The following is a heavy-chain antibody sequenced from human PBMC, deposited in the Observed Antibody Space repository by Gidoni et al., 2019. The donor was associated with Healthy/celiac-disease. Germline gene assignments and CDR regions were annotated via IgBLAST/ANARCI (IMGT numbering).Heavy chain of an antibody. J-gene: IGHJ6*03. Sequence: EVQLLESGGGLVQPGGSLRLSCAASGFPFSSYAMSWVRQAPGKGLGWVSAISGSGGSTYYADSVKCRFTISRDNSKTTLYLQMNSLRAEDTAVYYCAKDLLWFENCMDVWGKGTTVTVSS. CDR2: ISGSGGST. CDR1: GFPFSSYA. D-gene: IGHD3-10*01. V-gene: IGHV3-23*01. CDR3: AKDLLWFENCMDV.